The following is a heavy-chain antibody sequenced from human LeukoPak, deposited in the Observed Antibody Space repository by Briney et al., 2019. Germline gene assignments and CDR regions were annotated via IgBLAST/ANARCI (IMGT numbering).Heavy chain of an antibody. J-gene: IGHJ4*02. CDR3: AIQGYNSYFDY. CDR1: GGSISSYY. V-gene: IGHV4-59*01. D-gene: IGHD5-24*01. Sequence: PSETLSRTCTVSGGSISSYYWSWIRQPPGQGLEWIGYIYYSGSTNYNPSLKSRVTISVDTSKNQFSLKLSSVTAADTAVYYCAIQGYNSYFDYWGQGTLVTVSS. CDR2: IYYSGST.